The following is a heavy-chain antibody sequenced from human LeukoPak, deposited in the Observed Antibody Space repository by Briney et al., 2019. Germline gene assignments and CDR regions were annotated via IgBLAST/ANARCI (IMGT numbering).Heavy chain of an antibody. V-gene: IGHV1-2*02. CDR3: ARGDGSSWFAY. J-gene: IGHJ5*01. CDR2: INTNSGAT. Sequence: GASVKVSCKAPGYTFTDNWMHWVRQAPGQGLEWIGLINTNSGATSNAQAFQGRVTMTRDTSISTAYMELGRLGLDDTAVYYCARGDGSSWFAYWGQGALVIVSS. D-gene: IGHD6-13*01. CDR1: GYTFTDNW.